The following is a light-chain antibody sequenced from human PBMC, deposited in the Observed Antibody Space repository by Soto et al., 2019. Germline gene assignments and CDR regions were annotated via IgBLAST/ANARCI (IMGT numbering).Light chain of an antibody. V-gene: IGKV1-5*03. Sequence: DIQMTQSPSTLSGSVGDRVTITCRASQTISSWLAWYQQKPGKAPKLLIYKASTLKSGVPSRFSGSGSGTDFTLTISSLQPEDFATYYCQQSYSIPPTFGQGTKVDIK. CDR1: QTISSW. CDR3: QQSYSIPPT. J-gene: IGKJ1*01. CDR2: KAS.